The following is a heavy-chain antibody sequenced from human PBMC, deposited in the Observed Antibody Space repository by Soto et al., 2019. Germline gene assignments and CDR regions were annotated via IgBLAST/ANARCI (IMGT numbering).Heavy chain of an antibody. Sequence: QVQLVQSGAEVKKPGSSVKVSCKAPGGTFSSYAISWVRQAPGQGLEWMGGIIPIFGTAKYAQKFQGRVTITADESTSTGYMELSSLRSEDTAVSYCARSQGGSSSLDIYYYYYSGMDVWGQGTTVTVSS. J-gene: IGHJ6*02. CDR2: IIPIFGTA. V-gene: IGHV1-69*01. D-gene: IGHD2-15*01. CDR1: GGTFSSYA. CDR3: ARSQGGSSSLDIYYYYYSGMDV.